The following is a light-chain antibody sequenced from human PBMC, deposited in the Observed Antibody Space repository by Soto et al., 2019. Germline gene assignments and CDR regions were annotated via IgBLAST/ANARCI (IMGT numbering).Light chain of an antibody. V-gene: IGLV1-40*01. CDR1: SSNIGSTYD. J-gene: IGLJ1*01. CDR3: QSYDDSLSVHYV. CDR2: GNT. Sequence: HSALTQAPSVSGAPGQRVTISCTRSSSNIGSTYDVQWYQQLPGTAPKLLIHGNTDRPSGVPDRFSGSKSGTSASLAITGLQADDEADYYCQSYDDSLSVHYVFGTGTKVTVL.